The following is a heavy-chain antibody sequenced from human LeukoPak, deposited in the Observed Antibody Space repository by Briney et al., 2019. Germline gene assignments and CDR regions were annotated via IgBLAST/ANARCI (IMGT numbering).Heavy chain of an antibody. D-gene: IGHD3-9*01. J-gene: IGHJ3*02. CDR3: ARDPSRLVIIQDDAFDI. Sequence: GGSLRLSCAASGFTFSSYGMHWVRQAPGKGLEWVAVIWYDGSNKYYADSVKGRFTISRDNSMNTLYLQMNSLRAEDTAVYYCARDPSRLVIIQDDAFDIWGQGQWSPSLQ. CDR2: IWYDGSNK. CDR1: GFTFSSYG. V-gene: IGHV3-33*01.